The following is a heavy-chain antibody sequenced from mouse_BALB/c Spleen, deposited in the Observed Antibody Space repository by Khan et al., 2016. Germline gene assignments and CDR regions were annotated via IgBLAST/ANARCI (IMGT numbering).Heavy chain of an antibody. J-gene: IGHJ2*01. CDR3: ASLRDWDVPFDH. Sequence: EVELVESGGGLVQPGGSRKLSCAASGFTFSNFGMHWIRQAPEKGLEWVAYISSGSGTMYYADTVKGRFTISRDNPKNTLFLQMTSLRSEDTAIYYCASLRDWDVPFDHWGHGTTLTVSS. V-gene: IGHV5-17*02. D-gene: IGHD4-1*01. CDR1: GFTFSNFG. CDR2: ISSGSGTM.